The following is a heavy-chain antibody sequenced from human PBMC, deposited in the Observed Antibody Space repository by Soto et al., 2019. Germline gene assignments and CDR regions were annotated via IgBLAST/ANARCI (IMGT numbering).Heavy chain of an antibody. D-gene: IGHD3-22*01. CDR1: GFTFSSYA. Sequence: GGSLRLSCAASGFTFSSYAMSWVRQAPGKGLEWVSVIYSGGSTYYADSVKGRFTISRHNSKNTLYLQMNSLRAEDTAVYYCARHYYYDSSGYHYWGQGTLVTVSS. V-gene: IGHV3-53*04. CDR3: ARHYYYDSSGYHY. CDR2: IYSGGST. J-gene: IGHJ4*02.